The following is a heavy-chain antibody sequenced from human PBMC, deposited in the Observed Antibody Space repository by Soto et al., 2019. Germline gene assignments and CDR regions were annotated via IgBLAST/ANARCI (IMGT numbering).Heavy chain of an antibody. CDR2: IIPIFGTA. D-gene: IGHD3-22*01. CDR1: GGTFSSYA. Sequence: SVKVSCKASGGTFSSYAISWVRQAPGQGLEWMGGIIPIFGTANYAQKLQGRVTITANKSTSTAYMELSSLRSEDTAVYYCARDLMRTYYYDGSGYYYLTPWGQGTLVTVSS. CDR3: ARDLMRTYYYDGSGYYYLTP. V-gene: IGHV1-69*06. J-gene: IGHJ5*02.